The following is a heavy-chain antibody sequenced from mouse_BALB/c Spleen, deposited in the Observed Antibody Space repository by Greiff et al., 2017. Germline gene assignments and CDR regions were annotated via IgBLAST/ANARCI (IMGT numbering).Heavy chain of an antibody. J-gene: IGHJ1*01. CDR3: ARDRGYGSSYEDWYFDV. D-gene: IGHD1-1*01. CDR2: ISDGGSYT. Sequence: DVHLVESGGGLVKPGGSLKLSCAASGFTFSDYYMYWVRQTPEKRLEWVATISDGGSYTYYPDSVKGRFTISRDNAKNNLYLQMSSLKSEDTAMYYCARDRGYGSSYEDWYFDVWGAGTTVTVSS. V-gene: IGHV5-4*02. CDR1: GFTFSDYY.